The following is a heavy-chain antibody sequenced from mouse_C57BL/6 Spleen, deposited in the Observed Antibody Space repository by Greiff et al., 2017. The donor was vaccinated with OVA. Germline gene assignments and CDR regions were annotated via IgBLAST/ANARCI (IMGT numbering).Heavy chain of an antibody. Sequence: QVQLQQPGAELVKPGASVKMSCKASGYTFTSYWITWVKQRPGQGLEWIGDIYPGSGSTNYNEKFKSKATLTVDTSSSTAYMQLSSLTSEDSAVYYCARGGNPLNYFDYWGQGTTLTVSS. D-gene: IGHD2-1*01. CDR3: ARGGNPLNYFDY. CDR1: GYTFTSYW. J-gene: IGHJ2*01. V-gene: IGHV1-55*01. CDR2: IYPGSGST.